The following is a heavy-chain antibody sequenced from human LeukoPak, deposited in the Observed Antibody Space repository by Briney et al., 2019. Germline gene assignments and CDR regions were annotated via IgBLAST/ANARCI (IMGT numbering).Heavy chain of an antibody. CDR2: IWYDGSNK. J-gene: IGHJ4*02. CDR3: ARDITDDSSGYYDY. D-gene: IGHD3-22*01. V-gene: IGHV3-33*01. CDR1: GFTFSSYG. Sequence: PGRSLRRSCAASGFTFSSYGMHWVRQAPGKGLEWVAVIWYDGSNKYYADSVKGRFTISRDNSKNTLYLQMNSLRAEDTAVYYCARDITDDSSGYYDYWGQGTLVTVSS.